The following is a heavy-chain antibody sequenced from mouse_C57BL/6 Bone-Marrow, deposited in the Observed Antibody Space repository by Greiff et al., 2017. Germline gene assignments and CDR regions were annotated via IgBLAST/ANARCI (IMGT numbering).Heavy chain of an antibody. CDR1: GFTFSDYG. Sequence: EVQRVESGGGLVQPGGSLKLSCAASGFTFSDYGMAWVRQAPRKGPEWVAFISNLAYSIYYADTVTGRFTISRENAKNTLYLEMSSLRSEDTAMYYCARSWDVGFAYWGQGTLVTVSA. V-gene: IGHV5-15*01. CDR3: ARSWDVGFAY. J-gene: IGHJ3*01. CDR2: ISNLAYSI. D-gene: IGHD4-1*01.